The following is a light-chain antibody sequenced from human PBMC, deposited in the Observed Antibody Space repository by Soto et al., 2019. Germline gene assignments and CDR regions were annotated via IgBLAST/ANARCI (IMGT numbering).Light chain of an antibody. CDR3: QQYGSSGT. CDR1: QSVSSN. CDR2: GAS. J-gene: IGKJ1*01. V-gene: IGKV3-20*01. Sequence: EIVMMQSPATLSFSPGEKSXXXXRASQSVSSNLAWYQQKPGQAPRLLIYGASNRGTGIPDRFSGSGSGTDFTLTISRLEPEDFAVYYCQQYGSSGTFGQGTKVDIK.